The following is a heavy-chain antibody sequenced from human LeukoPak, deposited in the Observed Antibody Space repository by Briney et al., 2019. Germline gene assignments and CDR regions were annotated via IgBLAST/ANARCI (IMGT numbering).Heavy chain of an antibody. J-gene: IGHJ4*02. D-gene: IGHD3-22*01. CDR2: IYHSGST. CDR1: GGSFSGYY. Sequence: SETLSLTCAVYGGSFSGYYWGWIRQPPGKGLEWIGSIYHSGSTYYNPSLKSRVTISVDTSKNQFSLNLSSVTAADTAVYYCVRILNYYHSSGLDYWGQGTLVTVSS. CDR3: VRILNYYHSSGLDY. V-gene: IGHV4-38-2*01.